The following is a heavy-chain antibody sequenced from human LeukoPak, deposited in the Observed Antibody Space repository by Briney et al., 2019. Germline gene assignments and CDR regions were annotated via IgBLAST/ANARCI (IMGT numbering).Heavy chain of an antibody. Sequence: SETLSLTCTVSGXSINSYSWSWIRQPPGKGLEWIGYIYYSGSTNYNPSLKSRVTISVDTSKNQFSLKLSSVAAADTAVYYCARGGPAVLCYFDYWGQGTLVTVSS. CDR1: GXSINSYS. V-gene: IGHV4-59*01. CDR2: IYYSGST. CDR3: ARGGPAVLCYFDY. J-gene: IGHJ4*02.